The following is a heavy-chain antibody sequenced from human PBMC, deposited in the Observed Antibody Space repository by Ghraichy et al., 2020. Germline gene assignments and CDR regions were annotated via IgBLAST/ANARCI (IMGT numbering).Heavy chain of an antibody. CDR1: GYTFTSYH. D-gene: IGHD1-14*01. Sequence: ASVKVSCTTSGYTFTSYHMHWVRQAPGQGLEWMGVINPSNGNTGYAQKFQGRITLTRDTSTSTVYMELSSLRSEDTAVYYCAKPRPFYNERFWYGMDVWGQGTTVTVSS. CDR3: AKPRPFYNERFWYGMDV. V-gene: IGHV1-46*01. CDR2: INPSNGNT. J-gene: IGHJ6*02.